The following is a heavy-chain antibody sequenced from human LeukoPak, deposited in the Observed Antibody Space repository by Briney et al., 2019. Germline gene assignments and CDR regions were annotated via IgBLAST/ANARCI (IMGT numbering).Heavy chain of an antibody. J-gene: IGHJ4*02. Sequence: GGSLRLSCAASGFTFSNYRMNWVRQAPGKGLEWISYITTTSSTIYYADSVKGRFTISRDNAKNSLYLQMNSLRDEDTAVYYCVKSKGYYFDYWGQGTLVTVSS. D-gene: IGHD4-11*01. CDR3: VKSKGYYFDY. CDR1: GFTFSNYR. V-gene: IGHV3-48*02. CDR2: ITTTSSTI.